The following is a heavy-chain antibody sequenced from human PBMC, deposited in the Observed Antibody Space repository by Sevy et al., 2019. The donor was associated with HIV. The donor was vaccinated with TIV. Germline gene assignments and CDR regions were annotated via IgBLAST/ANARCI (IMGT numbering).Heavy chain of an antibody. CDR2: IQYSGTT. V-gene: IGHV4-59*13. J-gene: IGHJ4*02. Sequence: SETLSLSCSFSGDLISTYYWIWIRQAPGKGVDWIGSIQYSGTTNYNPSLKSRVTISIDTSKNQFSLNLSSVTAADTALYFCARGFAIEGLYFDFWGQGILVTVSS. D-gene: IGHD1-26*01. CDR3: ARGFAIEGLYFDF. CDR1: GDLISTYY.